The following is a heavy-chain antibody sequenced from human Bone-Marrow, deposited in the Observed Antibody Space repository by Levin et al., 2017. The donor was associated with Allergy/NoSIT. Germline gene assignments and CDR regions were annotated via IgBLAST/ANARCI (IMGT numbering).Heavy chain of an antibody. CDR3: ARDHTASYRSWFDP. V-gene: IGHV3-7*01. CDR1: VCIGSFYF. Sequence: PGGSLRLSCAASVCIGSFYFLRWVRQAPGKGLALLASINQDGSEKYYVDSVQGRCTLVLSHAKNSLYLQLPSLRAEDTAVYYCARDHTASYRSWFDPWGQGTRVTVSS. J-gene: IGHJ5*02. D-gene: IGHD1-26*01. CDR2: INQDGSEK.